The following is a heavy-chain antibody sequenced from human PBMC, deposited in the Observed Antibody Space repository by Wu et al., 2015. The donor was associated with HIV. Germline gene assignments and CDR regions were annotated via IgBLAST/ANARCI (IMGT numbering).Heavy chain of an antibody. CDR2: INTYSGDT. CDR1: GYTFTGYQ. V-gene: IGHV1-18*01. D-gene: IGHD1-26*01. Sequence: QVQLLQSGAEVKKPGASVKVSCKASGYTFTGYQIIWARQAPGQGLEWMGWINTYSGDTKYAQKFQGRVTLTTDTSTRTAYMELRSLRSDDTAVYYCARDADGIVGAKIGRYFDVWGRGSLVRVSS. CDR3: ARDADGIVGAKIGRYFDV. J-gene: IGHJ2*01.